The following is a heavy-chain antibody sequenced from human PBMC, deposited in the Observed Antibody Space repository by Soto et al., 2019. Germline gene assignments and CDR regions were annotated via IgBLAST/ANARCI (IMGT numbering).Heavy chain of an antibody. CDR3: ARHLIGDCCEYVED. D-gene: IGHD2-21*02. J-gene: IGHJ1*01. CDR2: IGGSGKFT. CDR1: GFKFTSSA. V-gene: IGHV3-23*01. Sequence: EVQLLESGGGLAQPGGSLRLSCAATGFKFTSSAMSWVRQAPGKGLEWVSGIGGSGKFTHYADSVKGRFTLTRDNSNHTLFHQVSSLGADETADYYCARHLIGDCCEYVEDGGEGSLVTVSS.